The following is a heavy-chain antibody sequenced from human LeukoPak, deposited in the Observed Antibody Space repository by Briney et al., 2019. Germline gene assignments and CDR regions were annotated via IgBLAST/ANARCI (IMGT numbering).Heavy chain of an antibody. J-gene: IGHJ4*02. Sequence: ASVKVSCKASGYTFPDYYVHWVRLVPGQGLEWMGRISPNSGATNYAEEFRGRVTMARDTSINTVYMEMSSLRSDDTAVYYCARDLWGWGSDYLDYWGQGTLSPSPQ. D-gene: IGHD4/OR15-4a*01. CDR3: ARDLWGWGSDYLDY. CDR1: GYTFPDYY. V-gene: IGHV1-2*06. CDR2: ISPNSGAT.